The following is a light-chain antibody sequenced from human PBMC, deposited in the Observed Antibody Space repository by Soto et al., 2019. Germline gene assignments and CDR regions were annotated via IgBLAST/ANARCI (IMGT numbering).Light chain of an antibody. J-gene: IGLJ2*01. Sequence: SYELTQPPSVSVAPGTTATITCGGDNIGTKSVHWYQQKPGQAPVLVIYNDSDRPSGIPERFSGSKSGNTATLTIRRVEAGDEADYYCQVWDSSTDHVVFGGGTKLTVL. CDR3: QVWDSSTDHVV. CDR2: NDS. V-gene: IGLV3-21*04. CDR1: NIGTKS.